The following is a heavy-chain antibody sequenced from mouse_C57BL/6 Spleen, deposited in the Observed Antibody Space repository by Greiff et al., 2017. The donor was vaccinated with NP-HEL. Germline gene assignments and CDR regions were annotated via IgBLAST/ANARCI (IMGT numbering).Heavy chain of an antibody. CDR2: LHHNSGST. V-gene: IGHV1-64*01. D-gene: IGHD2-5*01. J-gene: IGHJ4*01. Sequence: VQLQQPGAELVKPGASVKLSCKASDYPFTSYWLHWVKQRPGPGLDWIGMLHHNSGSTKYNEKFTSKATLPVDKFSSTAYMQLSSLTSEDSAVYYCARGAYYSNYSWDYWGQGTSVTVSS. CDR1: DYPFTSYW. CDR3: ARGAYYSNYSWDY.